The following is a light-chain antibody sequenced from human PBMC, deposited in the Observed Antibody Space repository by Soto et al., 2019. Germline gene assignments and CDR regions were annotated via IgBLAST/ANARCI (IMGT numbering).Light chain of an antibody. J-gene: IGKJ1*01. CDR3: QHYVNSPLT. V-gene: IGKV3-20*01. CDR2: AAS. Sequence: EIVLTQSPDTLSLSPGESATLSCRASQSVRSSYLAWYQQTPGQTPRLLIYAASSRATGIPDRFSGSGSGTDFSLTISRLEAEDFAVYFCQHYVNSPLTFGQGTKVEVK. CDR1: QSVRSSY.